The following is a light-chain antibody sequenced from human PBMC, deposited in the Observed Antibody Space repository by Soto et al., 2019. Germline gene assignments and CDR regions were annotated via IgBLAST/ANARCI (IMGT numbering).Light chain of an antibody. CDR3: QQYNSYSST. V-gene: IGKV1-5*01. J-gene: IGKJ5*01. Sequence: DIQMTQSPSTLSGSVGDRVTITCRASQTISNWMAWYQQKPGKAPKLLIYDASILESGVPSRFSGSGSGTEFTLTISSLQPDDFAAYYCQQYNSYSSTFGQGTRLEIK. CDR1: QTISNW. CDR2: DAS.